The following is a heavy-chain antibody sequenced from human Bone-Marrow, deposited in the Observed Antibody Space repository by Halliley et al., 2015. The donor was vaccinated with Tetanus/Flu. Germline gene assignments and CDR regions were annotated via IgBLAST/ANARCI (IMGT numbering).Heavy chain of an antibody. CDR1: GGSFSGCC. D-gene: IGHD4-17*01. J-gene: IGHJ3*02. CDR3: ARDRDYGEEWWAFDI. CDR2: INHSGTT. V-gene: IGHV4-34*01. Sequence: TLSLTCAVSGGSFSGCCWSWIRQPPGKGLEWIGEINHSGTTHYNPSLKSRVTISVDTSKNQFSLKLNSVTAADTAVYYCARDRDYGEEWWAFDIWGQGTMVTVSS.